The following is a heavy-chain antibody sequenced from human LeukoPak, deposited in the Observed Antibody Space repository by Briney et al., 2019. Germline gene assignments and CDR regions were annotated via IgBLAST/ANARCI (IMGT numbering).Heavy chain of an antibody. V-gene: IGHV1-2*02. CDR3: ARGLGRTAMVTRGGVRFDY. CDR2: INPNSGGT. D-gene: IGHD5-18*01. Sequence: ASVKVSCKASGYTFTGYYMHWVRQAPGQGLEWMGWINPNSGGTNYAQKFQGRVTMTRDTSISTAYMELSRLRSDDTAVYYCARGLGRTAMVTRGGVRFDYWGQGTLVTVS. J-gene: IGHJ4*02. CDR1: GYTFTGYY.